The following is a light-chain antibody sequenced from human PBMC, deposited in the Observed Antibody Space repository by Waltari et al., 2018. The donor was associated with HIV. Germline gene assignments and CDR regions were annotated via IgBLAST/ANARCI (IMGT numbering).Light chain of an antibody. V-gene: IGLV1-47*01. CDR3: AAWDDSLSGYVV. J-gene: IGLJ2*01. CDR1: SSTIGSNY. Sequence: QSVLTQPPSASGTPGQRVTISCSGSSSTIGSNYVYWYQQLPGTAPKLLIQRNNQRPSGVPDRFSGSKSGTSASLAISGLRSEDEADYYCAAWDDSLSGYVVFGGGTKLTVL. CDR2: RNN.